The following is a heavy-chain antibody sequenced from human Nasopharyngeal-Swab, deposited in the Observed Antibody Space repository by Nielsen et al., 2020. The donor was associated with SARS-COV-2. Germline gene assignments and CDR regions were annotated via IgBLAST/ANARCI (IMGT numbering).Heavy chain of an antibody. CDR3: ARSMYCSSTSCRYYFDY. Sequence: SETLSLTCTVSGGSFSSAGYFWTWIRQHPGKGLEWIGYIYYGGSTYYNPSLKGRVTISVDTSKNHFSLKLSSVTAADTAVYFCARSMYCSSTSCRYYFDYWGQGTLVTVSS. D-gene: IGHD2-2*01. CDR2: IYYGGST. CDR1: GGSFSSAGYF. V-gene: IGHV4-31*03. J-gene: IGHJ4*02.